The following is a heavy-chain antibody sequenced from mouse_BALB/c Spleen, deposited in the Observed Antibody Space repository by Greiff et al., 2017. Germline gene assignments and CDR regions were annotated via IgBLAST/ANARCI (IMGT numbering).Heavy chain of an antibody. V-gene: IGHV5-6-3*01. D-gene: IGHD2-2*01. CDR2: INSNGGST. J-gene: IGHJ3*01. Sequence: EVQRVESGGGLVQPGGSLKLSCAASGFTFSSYGMSWVRQTPDKRLELVATINSNGGSTYYPDSVKGRFTISRDNAKNTLYLQMSSLKSEDTAMYYCAREWLPFAYWGQGTLVTVSA. CDR3: AREWLPFAY. CDR1: GFTFSSYG.